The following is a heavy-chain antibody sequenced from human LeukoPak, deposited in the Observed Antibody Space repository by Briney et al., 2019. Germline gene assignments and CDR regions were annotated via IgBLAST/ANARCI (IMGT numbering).Heavy chain of an antibody. J-gene: IGHJ6*03. Sequence: VASVKVSCKASGGTFTGYYMHWVRQAPGQGLEWMGWINPNSGGTNYAQKFQGRVTMTRDTSISTAYMELSRLRSDDTAVYYCARTGTTYYYYYYMDVWGKGTTVTVSS. D-gene: IGHD1-7*01. CDR2: INPNSGGT. CDR1: GGTFTGYY. CDR3: ARTGTTYYYYYYMDV. V-gene: IGHV1-2*02.